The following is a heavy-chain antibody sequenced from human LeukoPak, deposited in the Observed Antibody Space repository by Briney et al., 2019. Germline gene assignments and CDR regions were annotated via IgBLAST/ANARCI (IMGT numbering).Heavy chain of an antibody. V-gene: IGHV3-23*01. Sequence: GGSLRLSCAASVFTFSNYAMSWVRQAPGKGLEWVSSISGGRTYYADSVKGRFTISRDNSKNTLFLQMNSLRAEDTAVYYCAKGVSSLTFSFDYWGQGTLVTVSS. J-gene: IGHJ4*02. CDR2: ISGGRT. D-gene: IGHD6-13*01. CDR1: VFTFSNYA. CDR3: AKGVSSLTFSFDY.